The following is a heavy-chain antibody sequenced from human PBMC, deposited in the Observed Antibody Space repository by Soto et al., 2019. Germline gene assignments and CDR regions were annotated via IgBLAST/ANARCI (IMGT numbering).Heavy chain of an antibody. CDR3: ARDHIIPAAIYFDY. CDR2: ISSSSSYV. CDR1: GFAFSSYS. V-gene: IGHV3-21*01. Sequence: GGSLRLSCSASGFAFSSYSMNWFRQAPGKGLEWVSSISSSSSYVYYADSVKGRFTISRDNAKNSLYLQMNSLRVEDTAVYYCARDHIIPAAIYFDYWGQGTLVTVSS. J-gene: IGHJ4*02. D-gene: IGHD2-2*01.